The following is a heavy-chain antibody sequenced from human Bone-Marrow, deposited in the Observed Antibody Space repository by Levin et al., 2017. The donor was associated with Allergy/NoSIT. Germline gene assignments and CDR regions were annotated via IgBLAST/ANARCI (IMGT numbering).Heavy chain of an antibody. V-gene: IGHV3-21*01. CDR1: GFTFSSYS. Sequence: GGSLRLSCAASGFTFSSYSMNWVRQAPGKGLEWVSSIRSSSSYIYYADSVKGRFTISRDNAKNSLYLQMNSLRAEDTAVYYCARVYASRREDIVVVVAADDAFDIWGQGTMVTVSS. CDR3: ARVYASRREDIVVVVAADDAFDI. CDR2: IRSSSSYI. D-gene: IGHD2-15*01. J-gene: IGHJ3*02.